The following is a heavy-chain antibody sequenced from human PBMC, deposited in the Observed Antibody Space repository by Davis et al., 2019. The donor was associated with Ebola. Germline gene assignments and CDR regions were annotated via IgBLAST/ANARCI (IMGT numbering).Heavy chain of an antibody. D-gene: IGHD1-14*01. J-gene: IGHJ5*02. CDR1: GGSFSGYY. Sequence: MPGRSLRLSCAVYGGSFSGYYWSWIRQPPGKGLEWIGEINHSGSTNYNPSLKSRVTISVDTSKNQFSLKLSSVTAADTAVYYCARSRGITWFDPWGQGTLVTVSS. CDR3: ARSRGITWFDP. CDR2: INHSGST. V-gene: IGHV4-34*01.